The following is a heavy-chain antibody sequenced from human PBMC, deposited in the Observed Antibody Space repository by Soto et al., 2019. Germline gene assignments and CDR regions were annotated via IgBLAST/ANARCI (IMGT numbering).Heavy chain of an antibody. J-gene: IGHJ4*02. CDR2: IYPCDSDT. Sequence: EVQLVQSGAEVKKPGESLKISCKCSGYSFTSYWIGWVRQMPGKGLEWMGIIYPCDSDTRYSPSFQGQVTISADKSISTAYLQWSSLKASDTAMYYCERPVTEGMATLYFDYWGQGTLVTVSS. V-gene: IGHV5-51*01. CDR3: ERPVTEGMATLYFDY. CDR1: GYSFTSYW. D-gene: IGHD5-12*01.